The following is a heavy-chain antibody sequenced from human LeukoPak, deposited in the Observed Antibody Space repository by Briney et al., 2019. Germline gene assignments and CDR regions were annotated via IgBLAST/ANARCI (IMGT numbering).Heavy chain of an antibody. Sequence: GGSLRLSCAASGFTFSSYAMSWIRQAPGKGLEWVSYISSGGSTIYYADSVKGRFTISRDNAKNSLYLQMNSLRAEDTAVYYCARDGLRSIFRYCGGDCYSDYWGQGTLVTVSS. CDR2: ISSGGSTI. J-gene: IGHJ4*02. V-gene: IGHV3-11*01. CDR1: GFTFSSYA. CDR3: ARDGLRSIFRYCGGDCYSDY. D-gene: IGHD2-21*02.